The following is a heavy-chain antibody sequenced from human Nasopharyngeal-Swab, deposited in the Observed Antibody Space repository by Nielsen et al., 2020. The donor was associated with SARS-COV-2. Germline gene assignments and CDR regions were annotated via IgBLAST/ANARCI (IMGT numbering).Heavy chain of an antibody. CDR2: ISGSGGST. Sequence: GESLKISCAASGFTFDDYAMSWVRQAPGKGLEWVSAISGSGGSTYYADSVKGRFTISRDNSKNTLYLQMNSLRAEDTAVYYCAKYLGALDYWGQGTLVTVSS. D-gene: IGHD3-10*01. J-gene: IGHJ4*02. CDR3: AKYLGALDY. V-gene: IGHV3-23*01. CDR1: GFTFDDYA.